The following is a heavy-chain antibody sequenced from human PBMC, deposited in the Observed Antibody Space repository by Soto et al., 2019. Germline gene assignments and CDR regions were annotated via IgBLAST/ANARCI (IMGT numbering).Heavy chain of an antibody. CDR1: GGSISSYY. CDR2: IYYSGST. CDR3: ARDRSGYYDFWSGPRGWFDP. Sequence: SETLSLTCTVSGGSISSYYWSWIRQPPGKGLEWIGYIYYSGSTNYNPSLKSRVTISVDTSKNQFSLKLSSVTAADTAVYYCARDRSGYYDFWSGPRGWFDPWGQGTLVTVSS. V-gene: IGHV4-59*01. D-gene: IGHD3-3*01. J-gene: IGHJ5*02.